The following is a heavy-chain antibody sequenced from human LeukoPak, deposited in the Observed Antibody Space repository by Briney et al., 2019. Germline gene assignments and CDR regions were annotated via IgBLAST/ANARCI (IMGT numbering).Heavy chain of an antibody. D-gene: IGHD5-12*01. Sequence: GGSLRLSCAASGFAFSSYSMNWVRQAPGKGLEWVSSISSSSSYIYYADSVKGRFTISRDNAKNSLYLQMNSQRAEDTAVYYCARDGGYRAIDYWGQGTLVTVSS. CDR1: GFAFSSYS. CDR3: ARDGGYRAIDY. J-gene: IGHJ4*02. V-gene: IGHV3-21*01. CDR2: ISSSSSYI.